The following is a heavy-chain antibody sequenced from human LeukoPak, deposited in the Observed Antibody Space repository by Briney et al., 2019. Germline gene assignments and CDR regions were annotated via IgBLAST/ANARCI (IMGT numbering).Heavy chain of an antibody. Sequence: SETLSLTCTVSGGSISSYYWSWIRQPPGKGLEWIGYIYYSGSTNYNPSLKSRVTISVDTSKNQFSLKLSSVTAADTAVYYCAREVKDYYDSSGYYLRDAFDIWGQGTMATVSS. V-gene: IGHV4-59*01. CDR2: IYYSGST. CDR3: AREVKDYYDSSGYYLRDAFDI. CDR1: GGSISSYY. D-gene: IGHD3-22*01. J-gene: IGHJ3*02.